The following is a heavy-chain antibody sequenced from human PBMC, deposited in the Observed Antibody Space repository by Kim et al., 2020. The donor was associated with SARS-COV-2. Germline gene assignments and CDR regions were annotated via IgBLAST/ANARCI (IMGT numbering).Heavy chain of an antibody. D-gene: IGHD3-22*01. CDR2: ISGSGGST. CDR3: AKDWEYDSSGYTYFQH. Sequence: GGSLRLSCVASGFTFSSYAMSWVRQAPGKGLEWVSVISGSGGSTYYADSVKGRFTISRDNSKNTLYLQMNSLRAEDTAVYYCAKDWEYDSSGYTYFQHWGQGTLVTVSS. V-gene: IGHV3-23*01. CDR1: GFTFSSYA. J-gene: IGHJ1*01.